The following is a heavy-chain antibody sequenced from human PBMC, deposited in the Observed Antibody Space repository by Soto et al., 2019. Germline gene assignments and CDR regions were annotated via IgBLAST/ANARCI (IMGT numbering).Heavy chain of an antibody. CDR3: ARKSSLKLRSNTYYYGMDV. CDR2: MNPNSGNT. V-gene: IGHV1-8*01. Sequence: ASVKVSCKASGYTFTSYDINWVRQATGQGLEWMGWMNPNSGNTGYAQKFQGRVTMTRNTSISTAYMELSSLRSEDTAVYYCARKSSLKLRSNTYYYGMDVWGQGTTVTVSS. J-gene: IGHJ6*02. CDR1: GYTFTSYD. D-gene: IGHD1-26*01.